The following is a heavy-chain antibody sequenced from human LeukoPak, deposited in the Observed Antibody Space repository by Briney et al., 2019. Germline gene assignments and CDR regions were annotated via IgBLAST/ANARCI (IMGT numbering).Heavy chain of an antibody. V-gene: IGHV4-34*01. D-gene: IGHD3-16*01. J-gene: IGHJ4*02. CDR3: AKGFMTASDY. CDR2: INHSGST. CDR1: GGTFSGYY. Sequence: SSETLSLTCAAYGGTFSGYYWTWIRQPPGKGLEWIGEINHSGSTNYNTPIKSRVPISVDTSKNQFSLKLSSVTAADTAVYYCAKGFMTASDYWGQGTLVTVSS.